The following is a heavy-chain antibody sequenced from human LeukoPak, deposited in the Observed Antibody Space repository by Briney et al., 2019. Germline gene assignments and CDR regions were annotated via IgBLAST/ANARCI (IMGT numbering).Heavy chain of an antibody. D-gene: IGHD7-27*01. Sequence: GGSLRLSCAASGFTFSTYWMSWVRQAPGKGLEWVASIREDGSDYVASMRGRFAISRDNAKNSLYLEMNSLRAEDTAVYYCARDVNWGHFNYWGQGTLVTVPS. CDR1: GFTFSTYW. J-gene: IGHJ4*02. CDR2: IREDGS. CDR3: ARDVNWGHFNY. V-gene: IGHV3-7*01.